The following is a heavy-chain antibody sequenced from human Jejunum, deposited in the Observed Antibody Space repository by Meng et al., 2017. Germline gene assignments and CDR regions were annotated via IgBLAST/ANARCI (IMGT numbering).Heavy chain of an antibody. J-gene: IGHJ4*02. V-gene: IGHV2-5*02. CDR3: AHGPHSGARYYFDY. CDR1: GFSLSTSGVG. Sequence: QITLKESGPPLVKPTQPLTLTCAFSGFSLSTSGVGVGWIRQPPGEALEWLALIYWDDDKRYSPSLKSRLTITKDTSKNQVVLTMTNMDPVDTATYYCAHGPHSGARYYFDYWGQGTLVTVSS. D-gene: IGHD6-25*01. CDR2: IYWDDDK.